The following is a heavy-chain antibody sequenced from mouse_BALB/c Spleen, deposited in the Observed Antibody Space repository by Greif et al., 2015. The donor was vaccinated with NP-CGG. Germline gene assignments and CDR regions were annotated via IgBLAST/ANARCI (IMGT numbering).Heavy chain of an antibody. V-gene: IGHV6-6*01. CDR2: IRSKANNHAT. D-gene: IGHD2-12*01. CDR1: GFTFSDAW. CDR3: TRNDDGYYFDY. Sequence: EVHLVESGGGLVQPGGSMKLSCAASGFTFSDAWMDWVRQSPEKGLEWVAEIRSKANNHATYYAGSVKGRFTISRDDSKISVYLQMNSLIAEDTGIYYCTRNDDGYYFDYWGQGTTLTVSS. J-gene: IGHJ2*01.